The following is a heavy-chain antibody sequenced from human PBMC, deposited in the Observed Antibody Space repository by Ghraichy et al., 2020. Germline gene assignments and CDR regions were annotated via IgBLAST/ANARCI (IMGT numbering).Heavy chain of an antibody. CDR2: IRYDGSNT. J-gene: IGHJ6*02. V-gene: IGHV3-30*02. CDR1: GFTFNAFG. CDR3: AKESCSTTNCLSYYDYAMDV. D-gene: IGHD2-2*01. Sequence: GESLNISCVASGFTFNAFGMHWVRQAPGKGLEWVAFIRYDGSNTYYGDSAKGRYTVSRDNSKNMLYLQINSLRPEDTAVYYCAKESCSTTNCLSYYDYAMDVWGQGTAVTVSS.